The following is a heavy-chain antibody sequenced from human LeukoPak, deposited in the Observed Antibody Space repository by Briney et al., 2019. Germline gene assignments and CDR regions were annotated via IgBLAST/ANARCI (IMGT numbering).Heavy chain of an antibody. CDR1: GGSISSYY. CDR3: ARAGWDYYGSGSYYPNYYYYYYMDV. Sequence: PSETLSLTCTVSGGSISSYYWSWVRQPPGKGLEWIGYIYYSGSTNYNPSLKSRVTISVDTSKTQFSLKLSSVTAADTAVYYCARAGWDYYGSGSYYPNYYYYYYMDVWGKGTTVTISS. D-gene: IGHD3-10*01. J-gene: IGHJ6*03. V-gene: IGHV4-59*01. CDR2: IYYSGST.